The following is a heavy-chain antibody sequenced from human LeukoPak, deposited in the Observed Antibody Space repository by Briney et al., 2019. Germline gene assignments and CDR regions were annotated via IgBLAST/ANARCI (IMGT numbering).Heavy chain of an antibody. CDR2: IYYIGST. V-gene: IGHV4-59*01. Sequence: SETLSLTCTVSGGSISSYYWSWIRQPPGKGLGWIGYIYYIGSTNYNPSLKSRVTISVETSTHQFSLKLSSVTAADTAVYYCARDHSSSWYRWFDPWGQGTLVTVSS. CDR1: GGSISSYY. CDR3: ARDHSSSWYRWFDP. D-gene: IGHD6-13*01. J-gene: IGHJ5*02.